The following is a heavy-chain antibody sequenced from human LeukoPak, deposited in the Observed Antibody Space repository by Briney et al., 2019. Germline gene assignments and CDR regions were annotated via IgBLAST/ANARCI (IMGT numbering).Heavy chain of an antibody. Sequence: SETLSLTCAVSGGSVSGYCWSWIRQPAGKGLEWIGRINASGDTKYNPSLKSRVAMSVDTFKNYFSLKLTSVTAADTAVYYCASGGMAGRWPLNYWGRGTLVTVSS. D-gene: IGHD6-19*01. CDR3: ASGGMAGRWPLNY. CDR2: INASGDT. CDR1: GGSVSGYC. J-gene: IGHJ4*02. V-gene: IGHV4-4*07.